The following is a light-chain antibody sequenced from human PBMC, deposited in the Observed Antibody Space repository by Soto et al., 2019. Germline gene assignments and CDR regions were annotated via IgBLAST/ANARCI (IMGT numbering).Light chain of an antibody. CDR2: AAS. Sequence: DIQMTQSPSSLSASVGDRVTIICRASQCISTYLNWYQQKPGKAPKLLIYAASSLQSGVPSRFSGSGSETDFTLTISSLQPEDFATYSCQPSTTWTFGQGTKVDIK. CDR1: QCISTY. CDR3: QPSTTWT. V-gene: IGKV1-39*01. J-gene: IGKJ1*01.